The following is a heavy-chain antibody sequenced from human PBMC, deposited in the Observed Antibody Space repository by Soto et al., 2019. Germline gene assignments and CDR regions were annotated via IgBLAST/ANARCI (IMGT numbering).Heavy chain of an antibody. Sequence: QVQLVQSGAELKKPGSSVMVSCKASGGTFSSFGISWVRQARGQGLEWMGGIIPVFGRPNYAQRFRGRLTITADESTNTCYMELIDLGSDDTAVYYCAREGSGYNFWGQGTQVTVSS. D-gene: IGHD5-12*01. V-gene: IGHV1-69*01. CDR3: AREGSGYNF. J-gene: IGHJ1*01. CDR1: GGTFSSFG. CDR2: IIPVFGRP.